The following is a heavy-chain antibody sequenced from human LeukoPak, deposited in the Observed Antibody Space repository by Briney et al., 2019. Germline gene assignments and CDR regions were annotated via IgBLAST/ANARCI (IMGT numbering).Heavy chain of an antibody. CDR3: ASGTYYDFWSGYRLDY. CDR2: IIPILGIA. V-gene: IGHV1-69*02. J-gene: IGHJ4*02. CDR1: GGTFSSYT. D-gene: IGHD3-3*01. Sequence: SVKVSCKASGGTFSSYTISWVRQAPGQGLEWMGRIIPILGIANYAQKFRGRVTITADKSTSTAYMELSSLRSEDTAVYYCASGTYYDFWSGYRLDYWGQGTLVTVSS.